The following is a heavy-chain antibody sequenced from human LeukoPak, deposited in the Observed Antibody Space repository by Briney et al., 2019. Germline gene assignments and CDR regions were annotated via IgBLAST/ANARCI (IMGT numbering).Heavy chain of an antibody. Sequence: GGSLRLSCAASGFTFSNYGMHWVRQAPGKGLEWVAVISYDGSNKYYADSVKGRFTISRDKTKNTVYLQMNSLRAEDTAVYYCARAYSSGWYGDFDYWGQGTLVTVSS. CDR1: GFTFSNYG. CDR3: ARAYSSGWYGDFDY. J-gene: IGHJ4*02. V-gene: IGHV3-30*03. D-gene: IGHD6-19*01. CDR2: ISYDGSNK.